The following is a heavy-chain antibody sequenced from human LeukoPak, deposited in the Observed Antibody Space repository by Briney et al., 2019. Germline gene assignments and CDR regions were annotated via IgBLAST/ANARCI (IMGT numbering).Heavy chain of an antibody. CDR3: ARDPHIAVAGTRGSNYYYGMDV. CDR1: GYTFTGYY. Sequence: ASVKVSCKASGYTFTGYYMHWVRQAPGQGLEWMGWINPNSGGTNYAQKFQGRVTMTRDTSISTAYMELSRLRSDDTAVYYCARDPHIAVAGTRGSNYYYGMDVWGQGTTVTVSS. V-gene: IGHV1-2*02. D-gene: IGHD6-19*01. CDR2: INPNSGGT. J-gene: IGHJ6*02.